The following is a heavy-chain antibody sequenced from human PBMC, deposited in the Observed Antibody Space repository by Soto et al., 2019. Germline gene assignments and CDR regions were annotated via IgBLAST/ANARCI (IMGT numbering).Heavy chain of an antibody. J-gene: IGHJ6*01. Sequence: QVQLVESGGGVVQPGRSLRLSCVASGFSITNYAVHWVRQAPGKGLEWVAVISHDGDNQYYAESVKGRFTISRDNSKNTLFLQMNSLRPEDTAVYYCARDLYVWGSYRPYGMDVW. CDR2: ISHDGDNQ. CDR3: ARDLYVWGSYRPYGMDV. V-gene: IGHV3-30-3*01. CDR1: GFSITNYA. D-gene: IGHD3-16*02.